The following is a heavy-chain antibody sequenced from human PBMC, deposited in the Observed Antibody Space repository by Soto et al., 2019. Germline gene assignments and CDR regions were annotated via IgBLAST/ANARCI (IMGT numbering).Heavy chain of an antibody. V-gene: IGHV3-74*01. CDR2: INSDGSST. J-gene: IGHJ3*02. CDR1: GFTFSSYW. CDR3: ARVPVLLYAFDI. Sequence: GGSLRLSCAASGFTFSSYWMHWVRQAPGKGLVWVSRINSDGSSTSYADSVKGRFTISRDNGKNTLYLQMNSLRAEDTAVYYCARVPVLLYAFDIWGQGTMVTVSS. D-gene: IGHD3-10*01.